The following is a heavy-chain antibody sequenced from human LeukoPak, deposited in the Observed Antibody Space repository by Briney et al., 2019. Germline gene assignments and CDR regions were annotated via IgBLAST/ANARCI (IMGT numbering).Heavy chain of an antibody. CDR2: ISTSGTSV. J-gene: IGHJ4*02. CDR3: ARDYNYGSLGTGAYYFDY. D-gene: IGHD5-18*01. CDR1: GFTFSDYY. V-gene: IGHV3-11*01. Sequence: PGGSLRLSCAASGFTFSDYYMSWIRQAPGKGLEWVSYISTSGTSVYYADSVKGRLTISRDNAKNSLYLQVNSLRAEDTAVYYCARDYNYGSLGTGAYYFDYWGQGTLVTVSS.